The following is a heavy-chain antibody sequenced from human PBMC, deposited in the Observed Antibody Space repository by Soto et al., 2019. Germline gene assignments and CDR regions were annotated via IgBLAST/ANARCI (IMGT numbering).Heavy chain of an antibody. D-gene: IGHD2-2*01. CDR3: ASRRCSSASCGPGLFDS. CDR1: GFTFSDYY. Sequence: GGSLRLSCAASGFTFSDYYMSWIRQAPGKGLEWVSYISSSGSTIYYADSVKGRFTISRDNAKNSLYLQMNSLRAEDTAVYYCASRRCSSASCGPGLFDSWGQGTLVTVSS. CDR2: ISSSGSTI. J-gene: IGHJ4*02. V-gene: IGHV3-11*01.